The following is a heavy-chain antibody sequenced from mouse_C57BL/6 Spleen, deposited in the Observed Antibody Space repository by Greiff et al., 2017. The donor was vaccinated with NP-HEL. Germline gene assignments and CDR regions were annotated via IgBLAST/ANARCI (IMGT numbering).Heavy chain of an antibody. CDR3: TREGTTVVATKDYYAMDY. CDR2: ISSGGDYI. Sequence: EVMLVESGEGLVKPGGSLKLSCAASGFTFSSYAMSWVRQTPEKRLEWVAYISSGGDYIYYADTVKGRFTISRDNARNTLYLQMSSLKSEDTAMYYCTREGTTVVATKDYYAMDYWGQGTSVTVSS. CDR1: GFTFSSYA. J-gene: IGHJ4*01. D-gene: IGHD1-1*01. V-gene: IGHV5-9-1*02.